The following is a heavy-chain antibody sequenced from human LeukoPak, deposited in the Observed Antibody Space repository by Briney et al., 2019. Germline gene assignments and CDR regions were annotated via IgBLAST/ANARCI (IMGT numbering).Heavy chain of an antibody. J-gene: IGHJ4*02. CDR3: VVGGGIY. V-gene: IGHV3-74*03. CDR2: ISGDGTNT. Sequence: GGSLRLSCAASGFTLSNDWTHWVRQAPGKGLVWVLRISGDGTNTLYADSVKGRFTISRDNARNTLHLQMNSLRADDTAVYYCVVGGGIYWGQGTLVTVS. D-gene: IGHD1-26*01. CDR1: GFTLSNDW.